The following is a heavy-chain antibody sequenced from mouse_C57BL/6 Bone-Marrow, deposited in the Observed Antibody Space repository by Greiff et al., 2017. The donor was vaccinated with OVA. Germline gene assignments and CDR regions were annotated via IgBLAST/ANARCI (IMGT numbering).Heavy chain of an antibody. CDR1: GFSLTSYG. V-gene: IGHV2-6-1*01. D-gene: IGHD1-1*01. CDR2: IWSDGST. Sequence: VKLVESGPGLVAPSQSLSITCTVSGFSLTSYGVHWVRQPPGKGLEWLVVIWSDGSTTYNSALKSRLSISKDNSKSQVFLKMNSLQTDDTAMYYCARHGDGSSLYWYFDVWGTGTTVTVSS. J-gene: IGHJ1*03. CDR3: ARHGDGSSLYWYFDV.